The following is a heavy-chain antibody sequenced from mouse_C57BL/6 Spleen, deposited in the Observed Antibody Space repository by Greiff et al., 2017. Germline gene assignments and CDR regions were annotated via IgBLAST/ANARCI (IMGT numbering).Heavy chain of an antibody. Sequence: QVQLQQPGAELVKPGASVKLSCKASGYTFTSYWMRWVKQRPGQGLEWIGEIDPSDSYTNYNQKFKGKATLTVDTSSSTAYMQLSSLTSEDSAVYYCARKGLRPFDYWGQGTTLTVSS. J-gene: IGHJ2*01. CDR2: IDPSDSYT. V-gene: IGHV1-50*01. CDR1: GYTFTSYW. CDR3: ARKGLRPFDY. D-gene: IGHD1-2*01.